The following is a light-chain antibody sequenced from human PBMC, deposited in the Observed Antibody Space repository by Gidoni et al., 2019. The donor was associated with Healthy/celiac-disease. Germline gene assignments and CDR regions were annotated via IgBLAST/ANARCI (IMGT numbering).Light chain of an antibody. CDR2: QDN. Sequence: SYELTQPPSVSVSPGQTASITCSGDKLGDKYVCWYQQKPGQSPVVVIYQDNKRPSGIPERFSGSNSGNTATLTISGTQAMDEADYYCQAWDNSTVVFGTGTKVTVL. CDR1: KLGDKY. J-gene: IGLJ1*01. V-gene: IGLV3-1*01. CDR3: QAWDNSTVV.